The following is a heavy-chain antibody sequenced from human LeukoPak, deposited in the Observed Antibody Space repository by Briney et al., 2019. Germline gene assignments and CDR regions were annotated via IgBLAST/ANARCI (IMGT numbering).Heavy chain of an antibody. CDR2: IWSDGSNK. J-gene: IGHJ4*02. D-gene: IGHD6-19*01. CDR1: GFTFSSYG. V-gene: IGHV3-33*01. Sequence: GGSLRLSCAASGFTFSSYGMHWVRQAPGKGLGWVAVIWSDGSNKYYADSVKGRFTISRDYSKNALSLQMSSLRAEDTAVYYCARVFSGWSFDYWGQGTLVTVSS. CDR3: ARVFSGWSFDY.